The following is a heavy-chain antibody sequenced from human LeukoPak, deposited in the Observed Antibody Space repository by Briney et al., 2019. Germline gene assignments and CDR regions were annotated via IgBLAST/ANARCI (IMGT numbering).Heavy chain of an antibody. CDR2: INPNSGGT. Sequence: ASVKVSCKASGYTFTGYYMRWVRQAPGQGLEWMGWINPNSGGTNYAQKFQGRVTMTRDTSISTAYMELSGLRSDDTAVYYCARGEYCSGGSCYNYFDYWGQGTLVTVSS. D-gene: IGHD2-15*01. CDR1: GYTFTGYY. CDR3: ARGEYCSGGSCYNYFDY. J-gene: IGHJ4*02. V-gene: IGHV1-2*02.